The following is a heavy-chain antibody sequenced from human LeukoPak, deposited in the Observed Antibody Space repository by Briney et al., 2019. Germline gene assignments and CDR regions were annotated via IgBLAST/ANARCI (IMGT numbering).Heavy chain of an antibody. V-gene: IGHV4-4*09. J-gene: IGHJ2*01. D-gene: IGHD6-19*01. CDR1: GGSVSSYY. CDR2: IYNSENT. CDR3: ARFYSGPSGWFVLWFFDL. Sequence: PSETLSLTCTVSGGSVSSYYWSWIRQPPGKGLEWIGYIYNSENTKYNSSLESRVTMSIDTSKNRLFLELSSVTAADTAVYYCARFYSGPSGWFVLWFFDLWGRGTLVTVSS.